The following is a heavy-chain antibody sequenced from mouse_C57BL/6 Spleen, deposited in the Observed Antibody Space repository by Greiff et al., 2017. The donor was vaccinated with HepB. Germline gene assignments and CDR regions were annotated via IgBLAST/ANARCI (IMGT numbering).Heavy chain of an antibody. V-gene: IGHV1-50*01. D-gene: IGHD1-1*01. CDR2: IDPSDSYT. J-gene: IGHJ3*01. Sequence: QVQLQQPGAELVKPGASVKLSCKASGYTFTSYWMQWVKQRPGQGLEWIGEIDPSDSYTNYNQKFKGKATLTVDTSSSTAYMQLRRLTSEDSAVYYCARSDYYGSSYGVAYWGQGTLVTVSA. CDR3: ARSDYYGSSYGVAY. CDR1: GYTFTSYW.